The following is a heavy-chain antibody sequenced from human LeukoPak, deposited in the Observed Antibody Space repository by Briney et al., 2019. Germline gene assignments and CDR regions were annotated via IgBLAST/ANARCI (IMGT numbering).Heavy chain of an antibody. Sequence: GGSLRLSCAASGFTFDRLTIHWVRQTPGKGLEWVSLINRRGHTFYADSVKGRFTISRDNSRNSVFLQMNSLRPEDTALYHCAKEADCPSDCLFFHSWGQGTLVTASS. J-gene: IGHJ4*02. CDR2: INRRGHT. CDR3: AKEADCPSDCLFFHS. CDR1: GFTFDRLT. D-gene: IGHD2-21*02. V-gene: IGHV3-43*01.